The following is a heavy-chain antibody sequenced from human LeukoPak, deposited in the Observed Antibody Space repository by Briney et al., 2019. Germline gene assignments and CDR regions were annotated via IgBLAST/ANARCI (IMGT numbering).Heavy chain of an antibody. CDR2: IYTSGST. CDR3: ARAGYGSGSYAY. D-gene: IGHD3-10*01. Sequence: PSQTLSLTCTVSGGSISSGTYYWSWIRQPAGKGLEWIGRIYTSGSTNYNPSLKSRVTISLDTSKNQSSLKLSSVTAADTAVYYCARAGYGSGSYAYWGQGTLVTVSS. CDR1: GGSISSGTYY. J-gene: IGHJ4*02. V-gene: IGHV4-61*02.